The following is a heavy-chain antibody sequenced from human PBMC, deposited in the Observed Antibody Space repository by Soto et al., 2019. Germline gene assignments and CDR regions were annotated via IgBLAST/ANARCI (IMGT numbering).Heavy chain of an antibody. CDR1: GGSISSYY. CDR2: IYYSGST. V-gene: IGHV4-59*01. Sequence: PXETLSLTCTVAGGSISSYYWSWIRQPPGKGLEWIGYIYYSGSTNYNPSLKSRVTISVDTSKNQFSLKLSSVTAADTAVYYCARERRGYSYGSYYFDYWGQGTLVTVSS. CDR3: ARERRGYSYGSYYFDY. D-gene: IGHD5-18*01. J-gene: IGHJ4*02.